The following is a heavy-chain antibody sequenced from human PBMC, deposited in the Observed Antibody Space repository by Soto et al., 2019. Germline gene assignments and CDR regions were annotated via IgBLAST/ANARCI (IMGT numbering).Heavy chain of an antibody. J-gene: IGHJ6*02. D-gene: IGHD3-3*01. CDR3: AKSQDYDFWSGSTLYYYYGMDV. CDR2: ISGSGGST. Sequence: GGSLRLSCAASGFTFSSYAMSWVRQAPGKGLEWVSAISGSGGSTYYADSVKGRFTISRDNSKNTLYLQMNSLRAEDTAVYYCAKSQDYDFWSGSTLYYYYGMDVWGQGTTVTVSS. CDR1: GFTFSSYA. V-gene: IGHV3-23*01.